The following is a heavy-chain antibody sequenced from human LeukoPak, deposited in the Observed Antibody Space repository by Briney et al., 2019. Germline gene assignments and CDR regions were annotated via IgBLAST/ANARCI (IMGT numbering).Heavy chain of an antibody. V-gene: IGHV1-69*13. D-gene: IGHD6-6*01. Sequence: SVKVSCKASGGTFSSYAISWVRQAPGQGPEWMGGTIPIFGTANYAQKFQGRVTITADESTSTAYMELSSLRSEDTAVYYCARDEVYPHPMDVWGQGTTVTVSS. CDR3: ARDEVYPHPMDV. J-gene: IGHJ6*02. CDR1: GGTFSSYA. CDR2: TIPIFGTA.